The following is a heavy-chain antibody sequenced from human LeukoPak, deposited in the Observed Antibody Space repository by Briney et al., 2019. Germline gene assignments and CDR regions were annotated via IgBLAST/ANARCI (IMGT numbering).Heavy chain of an antibody. CDR3: ARDIVWGGYPTFDY. Sequence: ASVKVSCKASGYTFTGYYMHWVRQAPGQGLEWMGWINPNSGGTNYAQKFQGRVTMTRDTSISTAYMELSRLRSDDTAVYYCARDIVWGGYPTFDYWGQGTLVTVSS. CDR1: GYTFTGYY. CDR2: INPNSGGT. V-gene: IGHV1-2*02. J-gene: IGHJ4*02. D-gene: IGHD3-3*01.